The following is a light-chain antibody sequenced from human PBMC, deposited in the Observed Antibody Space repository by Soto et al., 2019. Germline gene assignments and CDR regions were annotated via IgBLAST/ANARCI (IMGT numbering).Light chain of an antibody. Sequence: ETVLTQSPPTLSLSPGERATLSCRASQSISRYLAWYQHKPCQAPRLLIYDASNRATGIPARFSGSWSGTDFVLTISSLEPEDFAVYYCQQRYTWPSFGPGTKVDIK. V-gene: IGKV3-11*01. CDR1: QSISRY. CDR2: DAS. CDR3: QQRYTWPS. J-gene: IGKJ3*01.